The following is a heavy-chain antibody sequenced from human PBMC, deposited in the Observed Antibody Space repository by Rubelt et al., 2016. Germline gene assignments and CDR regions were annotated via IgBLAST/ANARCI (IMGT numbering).Heavy chain of an antibody. V-gene: IGHV3-30-3*01. J-gene: IGHJ4*02. Sequence: ESGGGVVQPGRSLRLSCAASGFTFSDYVVHWVRQAPGKGLEWVAVISLDGSDTYYTDSVKGRFTISRDNSKNTLYLQMNSLRTEDTAVYYCAGGSNKHIVATIGNYWGQGTLVTVSS. CDR3: AGGSNKHIVATIGNY. CDR2: ISLDGSDT. CDR1: GFTFSDYV. D-gene: IGHD5-12*01.